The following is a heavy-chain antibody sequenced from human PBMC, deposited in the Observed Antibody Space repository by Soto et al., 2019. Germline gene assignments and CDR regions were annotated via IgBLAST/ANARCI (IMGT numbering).Heavy chain of an antibody. V-gene: IGHV3-66*01. CDR3: ARDRQYLYYYYYMDV. CDR1: GFTVSSNY. J-gene: IGHJ6*03. D-gene: IGHD2-2*01. CDR2: IYSGGST. Sequence: GGSLRLSCAASGFTVSSNYMSWVRQAPGKGLEWVSVIYSGGSTYYADSVKGRFTISRDNSKNTLYLQMNSLRAEDTAVYYCARDRQYLYYYYYMDVWGKGTTVTVSS.